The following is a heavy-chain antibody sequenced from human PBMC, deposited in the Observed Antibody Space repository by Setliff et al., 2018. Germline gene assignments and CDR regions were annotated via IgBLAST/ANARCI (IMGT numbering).Heavy chain of an antibody. Sequence: GASVKVSCKASGYMFRSYGINWMRQAPGQGFEWMGWISAYNDNTKSAQKFQGRITMTTDTTTSTSYMELRSLRSDDTAVYYCSRLVRFCTRIVCQRLSGDDYWGQGTLVTVSS. J-gene: IGHJ4*02. CDR1: GYMFRSYG. CDR2: ISAYNDNT. V-gene: IGHV1-18*04. D-gene: IGHD3-10*01. CDR3: SRLVRFCTRIVCQRLSGDDY.